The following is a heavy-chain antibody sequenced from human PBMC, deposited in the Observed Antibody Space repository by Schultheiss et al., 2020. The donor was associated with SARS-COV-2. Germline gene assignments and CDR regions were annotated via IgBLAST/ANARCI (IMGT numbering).Heavy chain of an antibody. V-gene: IGHV3-23*01. Sequence: GGSLRLSCVASGFTLSTYAMSWVRQAPGKGLEWVSAISGSGDSTDYADSVKGRFTISRDDSRNTLYLQMNSLRAEDTAVYYCAREGLDQFYYMDVWGKGTTVTVSS. J-gene: IGHJ6*03. CDR1: GFTLSTYA. CDR2: ISGSGDST. D-gene: IGHD3/OR15-3a*01. CDR3: AREGLDQFYYMDV.